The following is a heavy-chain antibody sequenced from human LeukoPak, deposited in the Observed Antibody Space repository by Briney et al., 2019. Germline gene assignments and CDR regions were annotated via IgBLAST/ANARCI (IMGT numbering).Heavy chain of an antibody. CDR1: GGSISSSSYY. D-gene: IGHD2-2*01. Sequence: SETLSLTCTVSGGSISSSSYYWGWIRQPPGKGLEWIGSIYYSGSTYYNPSLKSRVTISVDTSKNQFSLKLSSVTAADTAVYYCAKDAGRRGQYHLLDYYMDVWGKGTTVTVSS. CDR2: IYYSGST. V-gene: IGHV4-39*07. J-gene: IGHJ6*03. CDR3: AKDAGRRGQYHLLDYYMDV.